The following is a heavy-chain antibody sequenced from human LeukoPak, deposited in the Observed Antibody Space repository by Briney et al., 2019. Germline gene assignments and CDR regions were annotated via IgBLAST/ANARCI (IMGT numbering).Heavy chain of an antibody. D-gene: IGHD5/OR15-5a*01. CDR2: ISYDGSNK. V-gene: IGHV3-30*18. Sequence: GRSLRLSCAASGFTFSSYGTHWIRKAPGTGLERVAVISYDGSNKYYADSVKDRFPLSRDNSKNTLYLQMNSLRAEDTAVYYCAKDLSCLHWGQGTLVTVSS. CDR1: GFTFSSYG. CDR3: AKDLSCLH. J-gene: IGHJ4*02.